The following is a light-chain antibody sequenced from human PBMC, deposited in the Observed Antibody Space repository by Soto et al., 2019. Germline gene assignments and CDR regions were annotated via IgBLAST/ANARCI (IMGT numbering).Light chain of an antibody. V-gene: IGKV3-15*01. CDR3: QQYNNWPL. CDR1: QSVSSN. CDR2: GAS. J-gene: IGKJ4*01. Sequence: EIVMTQSPATLSVSPGESATLSCRASQSVSSNLAWYQQKPGQAPRLLIYGASTRATGIPARFSGSGSGTEFTLTISSLQSEDFAVYYCQQYNNWPLFGGGTKVEIK.